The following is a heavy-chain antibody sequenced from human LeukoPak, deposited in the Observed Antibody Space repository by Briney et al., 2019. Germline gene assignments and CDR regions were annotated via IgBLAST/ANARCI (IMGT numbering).Heavy chain of an antibody. Sequence: GGSLRLSCAASVFTFSSEWMIWVRQAPGKGLEWGANIKPDGGEKYYVDSVKGRFTIPRDNAKNSLYLQMNSLRAEDTAVYYCVRYYTRHSWHFDLWGRGTLVTVSS. D-gene: IGHD3-10*01. CDR1: VFTFSSEW. CDR2: IKPDGGEK. V-gene: IGHV3-7*01. J-gene: IGHJ2*01. CDR3: VRYYTRHSWHFDL.